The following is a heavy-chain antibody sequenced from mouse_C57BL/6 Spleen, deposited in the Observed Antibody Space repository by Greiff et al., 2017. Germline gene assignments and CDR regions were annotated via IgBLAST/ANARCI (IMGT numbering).Heavy chain of an antibody. CDR1: GYTFTSYW. V-gene: IGHV1-52*01. J-gene: IGHJ4*01. CDR2: IDPSDSET. Sequence: VQLQQPGAELVRPGSSVKLSCKASGYTFTSYWMHWVKQRPIQGLEWIGNIDPSDSETHYNQKFKDKATLTVDKSSSTAYMQLSSLTSEDSAVYYCARSFYDYPYYAMDYWGQGTSVTVSS. D-gene: IGHD2-4*01. CDR3: ARSFYDYPYYAMDY.